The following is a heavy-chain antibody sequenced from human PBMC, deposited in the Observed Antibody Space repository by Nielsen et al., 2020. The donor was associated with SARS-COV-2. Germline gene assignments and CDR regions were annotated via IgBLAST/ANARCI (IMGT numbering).Heavy chain of an antibody. CDR3: ARASGITMIVVVMGAFDI. V-gene: IGHV4-34*01. D-gene: IGHD3-22*01. Sequence: SETLSLTCAVYGGSFSGYYWSWIRQPPVKGLEWIGEINHSGSTNYNPSLKSRVTISVDTSKNQFSLKLSSVTAADTAVYYCARASGITMIVVVMGAFDIWGQGTMVTVSS. CDR2: INHSGST. J-gene: IGHJ3*02. CDR1: GGSFSGYY.